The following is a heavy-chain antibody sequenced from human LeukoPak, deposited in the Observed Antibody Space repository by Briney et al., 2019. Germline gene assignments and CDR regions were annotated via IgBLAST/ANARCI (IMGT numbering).Heavy chain of an antibody. Sequence: GGSLRLSCAASGFTVSSNYMSWVRQAPGKGLEWVSVIYSGGSTYYADSVKGRFTISRDNSKNTLYLQMNSLRAEDTAVYHCARGTYYYDSSGYPYGMDVWGQGTTVTVSS. CDR1: GFTVSSNY. V-gene: IGHV3-53*01. J-gene: IGHJ6*02. CDR3: ARGTYYYDSSGYPYGMDV. CDR2: IYSGGST. D-gene: IGHD3-22*01.